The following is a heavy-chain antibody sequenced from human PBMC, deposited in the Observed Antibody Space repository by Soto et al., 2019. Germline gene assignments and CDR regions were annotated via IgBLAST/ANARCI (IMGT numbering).Heavy chain of an antibody. V-gene: IGHV6-1*01. CDR1: GDSVSSVTAT. D-gene: IGHD6-19*01. CDR2: TYYMSKWYY. CDR3: ARDGSGFHWYFDV. J-gene: IGHJ2*01. Sequence: QVQLQQSGPGLVKPSQTLSLMCDISGDSVSSVTATWSWIRQSPSRGLEWLGRTYYMSKWYYDYEVSVKSRIVITPDTSKNQLTLDLNSVTPEDTAVYFCARDGSGFHWYFDVWGRGTLVTVSS.